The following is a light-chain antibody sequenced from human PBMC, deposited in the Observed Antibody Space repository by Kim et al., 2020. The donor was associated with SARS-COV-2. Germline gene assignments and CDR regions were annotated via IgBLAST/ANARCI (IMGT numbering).Light chain of an antibody. CDR2: DAS. CDR1: QTVSNNF. V-gene: IGKV3D-20*01. Sequence: PGERATLSCGASQTVSNNFLAWYQQRPGLAPRLLIYDASIRATGIPDRFSGSVSGTDFTLTISRLEPEDFAIYYCQQYDNLPFTFGPGTKVDIK. J-gene: IGKJ3*01. CDR3: QQYDNLPFT.